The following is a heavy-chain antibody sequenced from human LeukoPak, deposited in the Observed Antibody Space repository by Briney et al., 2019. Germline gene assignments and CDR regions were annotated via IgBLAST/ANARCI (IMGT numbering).Heavy chain of an antibody. V-gene: IGHV3-21*01. J-gene: IGHJ6*02. Sequence: GGSLRRSCGASGFTFSSYSMNWVRQAPGKGLEWVSSISSSSSYIYYADSVKGRFTISRDNAKNSLYLQMNSLRAEDTAVYYCARDAFTMVRGVISYYGMDVWGQGTTVTVSS. D-gene: IGHD3-10*01. CDR3: ARDAFTMVRGVISYYGMDV. CDR2: ISSSSSYI. CDR1: GFTFSSYS.